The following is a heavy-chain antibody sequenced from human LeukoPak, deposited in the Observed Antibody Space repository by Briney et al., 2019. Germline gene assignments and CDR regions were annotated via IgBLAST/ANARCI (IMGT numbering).Heavy chain of an antibody. V-gene: IGHV1-69*06. CDR3: ARDTRLGESYYGMDV. CDR1: GGTFSSYA. Sequence: GASVKVSCKASGGTFSSYAISWVRQAPGQGLEWMGGIIPIFGTANYAQKLQGRVTITADKSTSTAYMELSSLRSEDTAVYYCARDTRLGESYYGMDVWGKGTTVTVSS. J-gene: IGHJ6*04. CDR2: IIPIFGTA. D-gene: IGHD3-16*01.